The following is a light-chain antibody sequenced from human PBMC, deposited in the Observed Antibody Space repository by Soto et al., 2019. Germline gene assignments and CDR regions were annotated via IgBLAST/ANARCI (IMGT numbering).Light chain of an antibody. J-gene: IGKJ2*01. CDR2: KAT. Sequence: DIQMTQSPSTLSASVGDRVTITCRPSQSITTWLAWYQQKPGKAPKLLIYKATNLQSGVPSRFSGSGSGTEFSLTISSLQPDDFATYYCQRYNDYQYIFGQGTKLEIK. V-gene: IGKV1-5*03. CDR1: QSITTW. CDR3: QRYNDYQYI.